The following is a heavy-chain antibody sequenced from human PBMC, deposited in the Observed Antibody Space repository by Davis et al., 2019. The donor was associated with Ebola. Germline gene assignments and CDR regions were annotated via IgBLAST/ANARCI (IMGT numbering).Heavy chain of an antibody. V-gene: IGHV4-4*02. CDR3: ATEYSSLYYFDY. J-gene: IGHJ4*02. CDR1: GGSTSSSNW. Sequence: MPSETLSLTCPVPGGSTSSSNWWSWVRQPPGKGLEWIGEIYHSGSNNYNPSLKSRVTISVDTSKNQFSLKLSSVTAADTAVYYCATEYSSLYYFDYWGQGTLVTVSS. CDR2: IYHSGSN. D-gene: IGHD6-6*01.